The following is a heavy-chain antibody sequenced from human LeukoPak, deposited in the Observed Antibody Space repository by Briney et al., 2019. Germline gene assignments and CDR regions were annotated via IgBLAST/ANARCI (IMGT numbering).Heavy chain of an antibody. CDR3: ARGGPTFDY. Sequence: PGRSLRLSCAASGFTFSSYGMHWVRQAPGKGLEWVAVISYDGSNKYYADSVKGRFTISRDNSKNTLYLQMNSLRAEDTAVYYCARGGPTFDYWGQGTLVTVSS. V-gene: IGHV3-30*03. CDR1: GFTFSSYG. CDR2: ISYDGSNK. J-gene: IGHJ4*02.